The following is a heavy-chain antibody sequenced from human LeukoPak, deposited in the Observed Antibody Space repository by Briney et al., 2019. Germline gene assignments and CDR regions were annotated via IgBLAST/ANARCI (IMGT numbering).Heavy chain of an antibody. CDR2: SYYSGST. CDR1: GGSISSYY. V-gene: IGHV4-59*08. D-gene: IGHD3-3*01. CDR3: ARHQYDFWSGYYYPSGAFDI. J-gene: IGHJ3*02. Sequence: SETLSLTCTVSGGSISSYYWSLIRQPPGKGLEWIGYSYYSGSTNYNPSLKSRVTISVDTSKNQFSLKLSSVTAADTAVYYCARHQYDFWSGYYYPSGAFDIWGQGTMVTVSS.